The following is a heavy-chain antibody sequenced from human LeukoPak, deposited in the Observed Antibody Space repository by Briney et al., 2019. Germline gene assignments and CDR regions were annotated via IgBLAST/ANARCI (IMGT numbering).Heavy chain of an antibody. Sequence: ASVKVSCKASGYTFSNYGISWVRQAPGQGLEWMGWISVYNGNTNYAQKFQGRVTMTRNTSISTAYMELSSLRSEDTAVYYCARGDSSGYAYYYYMDVWGKGTTVTISS. CDR3: ARGDSSGYAYYYYMDV. CDR2: ISVYNGNT. J-gene: IGHJ6*03. D-gene: IGHD3-22*01. CDR1: GYTFSNYG. V-gene: IGHV1-18*01.